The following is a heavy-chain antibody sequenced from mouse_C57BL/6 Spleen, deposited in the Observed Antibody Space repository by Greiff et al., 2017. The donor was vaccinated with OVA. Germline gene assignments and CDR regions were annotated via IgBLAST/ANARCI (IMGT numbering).Heavy chain of an antibody. J-gene: IGHJ3*01. Sequence: VQLVESGAELVKPGASVKISCKASGYAFSSYWMNWVKQRPGKGLEWIGQIYPGDGDTNYNGKFKGKATLTADKSSSTAYMQLSSLTSEDSAVYFCASGYYDPFAYWGQGTLVTVSA. D-gene: IGHD2-4*01. CDR2: IYPGDGDT. CDR3: ASGYYDPFAY. CDR1: GYAFSSYW. V-gene: IGHV1-80*01.